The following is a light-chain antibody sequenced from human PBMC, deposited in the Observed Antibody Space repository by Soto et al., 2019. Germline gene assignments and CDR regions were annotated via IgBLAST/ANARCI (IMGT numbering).Light chain of an antibody. Sequence: QSALTQPASVSGSPGQSITISCTGTSSDVGSYNLVSWYQQHPGKAPKLMIFEVSKRPSGVSNRFSGSKSGNTTSLTISGLQAEDEADDYCCSYAGSRIYYVFGTGTKVTVL. J-gene: IGLJ1*01. CDR2: EVS. V-gene: IGLV2-23*02. CDR1: SSDVGSYNL. CDR3: CSYAGSRIYYV.